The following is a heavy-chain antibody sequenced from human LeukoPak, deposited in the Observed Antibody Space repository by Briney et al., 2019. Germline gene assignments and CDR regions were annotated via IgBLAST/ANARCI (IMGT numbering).Heavy chain of an antibody. CDR2: IYWDDDK. J-gene: IGHJ4*02. CDR1: GFSLSTSGVD. CDR3: AHRDLGSALDY. D-gene: IGHD3-10*01. V-gene: IGHV2-5*02. Sequence: SGPTLVNPTQTLTLTCTFSGFSLSTSGVDVGWIRQPPGKALEWLALIYWDDDKRYSPSLKSRLTITKDTSKNQVVLTMTNMDPVDTXXXYCAHRDLGSALDYWGQGTLVTVSS.